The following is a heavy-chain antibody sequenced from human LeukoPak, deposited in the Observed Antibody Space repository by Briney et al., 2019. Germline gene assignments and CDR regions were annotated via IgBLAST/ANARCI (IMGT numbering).Heavy chain of an antibody. Sequence: SETLSLTCTVSGYSISSGYYWGWIRQPPGKGLEWIGSIYHSGSTYYNPSLKSRVTISVDTSKNQFSLKLSSVTAADTAVYYCARDPGIAVAGTIRDYWGQGTLVTVSS. CDR3: ARDPGIAVAGTIRDY. CDR1: GYSISSGYY. V-gene: IGHV4-38-2*02. CDR2: IYHSGST. J-gene: IGHJ4*02. D-gene: IGHD6-19*01.